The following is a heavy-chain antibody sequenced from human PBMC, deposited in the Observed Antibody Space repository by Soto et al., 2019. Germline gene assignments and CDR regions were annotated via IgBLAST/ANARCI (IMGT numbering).Heavy chain of an antibody. J-gene: IGHJ3*02. Sequence: GGSLRLSCAASGFTFSSYGMHWVRQAPGKGLEWVAVIWYGGSNKYYADSVKGRFTISRDNSKNTLYLQMNSLRAEDTAVYYCARDQSTKEDLDAFDIWGQGTMVTVSS. V-gene: IGHV3-33*01. CDR3: ARDQSTKEDLDAFDI. CDR2: IWYGGSNK. CDR1: GFTFSSYG.